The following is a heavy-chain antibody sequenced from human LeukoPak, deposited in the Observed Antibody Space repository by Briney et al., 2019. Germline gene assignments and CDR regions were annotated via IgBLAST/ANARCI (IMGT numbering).Heavy chain of an antibody. V-gene: IGHV3-30-3*01. D-gene: IGHD2-2*01. CDR1: GFTFSSYA. Sequence: PGGSLRLSCAASGFTFSSYAMHWVRQAPGKGLEWVAVISYDGSNKYYADSVKGRFTISRDNAQNSLFLQMNSLRDEDTAVYHCARADCSSTSCYRLNFDYWGQGALVTVSS. CDR3: ARADCSSTSCYRLNFDY. J-gene: IGHJ4*02. CDR2: ISYDGSNK.